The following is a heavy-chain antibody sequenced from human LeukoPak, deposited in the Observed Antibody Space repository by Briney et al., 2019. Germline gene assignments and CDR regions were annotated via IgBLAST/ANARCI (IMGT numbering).Heavy chain of an antibody. D-gene: IGHD2-2*01. V-gene: IGHV4-30-4*08. Sequence: SETLSLTCAVYGGSFSGYYWSWIRQPPGKGLEWIGYIYYSGSTYYNPSLKSRVTISVDTSKNHFSLKLSSVTAADTAVYYCARERPSSTGNWFDPWGQGTLVTVSS. CDR1: GGSFSGYY. CDR2: IYYSGST. CDR3: ARERPSSTGNWFDP. J-gene: IGHJ5*02.